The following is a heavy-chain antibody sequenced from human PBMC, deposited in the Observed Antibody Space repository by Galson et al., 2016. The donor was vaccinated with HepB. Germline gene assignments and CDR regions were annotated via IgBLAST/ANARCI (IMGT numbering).Heavy chain of an antibody. J-gene: IGHJ5*02. V-gene: IGHV2-5*02. D-gene: IGHD6-19*01. CDR2: IYWDDDK. Sequence: PALVKPTQTLTLTCTFSGFALSTSGEGVGWIRQPPGKALEWLALIYWDDDKRYSPSLRSRLTITRDTSKNQVVLTMTNMDSVDTATYYCAHSQYSNGVTGYNWFDPWGQGTLVTVSS. CDR1: GFALSTSGEG. CDR3: AHSQYSNGVTGYNWFDP.